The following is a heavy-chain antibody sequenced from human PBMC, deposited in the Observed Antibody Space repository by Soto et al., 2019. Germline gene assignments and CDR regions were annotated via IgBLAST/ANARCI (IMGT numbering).Heavy chain of an antibody. CDR2: IIPILGIA. D-gene: IGHD2-15*01. CDR1: GGTFSSYT. Sequence: QVQLVQSGAEVKKPGSSVKVSCKASGGTFSSYTISWVRQAPGQGLEWMGRIIPILGIANYAQKFQGRVTITADKSTSTAYMELSSLRSEDTAVYYCARDLGCSGGSCYSRKIYWFDPWGQGTLVTVSS. J-gene: IGHJ5*02. CDR3: ARDLGCSGGSCYSRKIYWFDP. V-gene: IGHV1-69*08.